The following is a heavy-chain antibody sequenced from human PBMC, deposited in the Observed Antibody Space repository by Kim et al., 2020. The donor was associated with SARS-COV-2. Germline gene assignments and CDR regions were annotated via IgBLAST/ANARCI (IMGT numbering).Heavy chain of an antibody. V-gene: IGHV4-34*01. CDR2: INHSGST. Sequence: SETLSLTCAVYGGSFSGYYWSWIRQPPGKGLEWIGEINHSGSTNYNPSLKSRVTISVDTSKNQFSLKLSSVTAADTAVYYCASQLRSSWYWMDYWGQGTLVTVSS. D-gene: IGHD6-13*01. CDR3: ASQLRSSWYWMDY. J-gene: IGHJ4*02. CDR1: GGSFSGYY.